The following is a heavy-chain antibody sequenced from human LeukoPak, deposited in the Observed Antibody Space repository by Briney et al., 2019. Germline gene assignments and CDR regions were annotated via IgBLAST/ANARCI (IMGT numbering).Heavy chain of an antibody. CDR3: ARHTGIAFYFDY. CDR2: ICYTGGT. D-gene: IGHD6-13*01. J-gene: IGHJ4*02. CDR1: GSMYNYY. Sequence: PSETLSLTCTVSGSMYNYYWSWIRQPPGQGLAWIGYICYTGGTNYNPSLKSRVTISVDTSKNQFSLKLSSVTAADTAVYYCARHTGIAFYFDYWGQGTLVTVSS. V-gene: IGHV4-59*08.